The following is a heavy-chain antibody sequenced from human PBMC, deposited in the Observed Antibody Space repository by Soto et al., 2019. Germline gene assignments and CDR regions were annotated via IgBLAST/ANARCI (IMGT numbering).Heavy chain of an antibody. CDR2: IIPIFGTA. Sequence: SVKVSCKASGGTFSSYAISWVRQAPGQGLEWMGGIIPIFGTANYAQKFQGRVTITADESTSTAYMELSSLRSEDAAVYYCARRDSGSYYNDYWGQGTLVTVSS. CDR3: ARRDSGSYYNDY. J-gene: IGHJ4*02. CDR1: GGTFSSYA. V-gene: IGHV1-69*13. D-gene: IGHD1-26*01.